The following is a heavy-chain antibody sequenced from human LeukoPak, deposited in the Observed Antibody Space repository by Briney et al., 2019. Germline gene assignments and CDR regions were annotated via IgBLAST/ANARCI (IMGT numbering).Heavy chain of an antibody. CDR1: GYTFTSYG. Sequence: ASVKVSCKASGYTFTSYGISWVRQAPGQGLEWMGWISAYNGNTNYAQKLQGRVTMTTDTSTSTACMELRSLRSDDTAVYYCAREVSASAFDIWGQGTMVTVSS. D-gene: IGHD6-25*01. V-gene: IGHV1-18*01. CDR3: AREVSASAFDI. CDR2: ISAYNGNT. J-gene: IGHJ3*02.